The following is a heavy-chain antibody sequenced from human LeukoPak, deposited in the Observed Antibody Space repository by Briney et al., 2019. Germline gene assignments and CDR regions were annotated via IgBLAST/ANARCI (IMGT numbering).Heavy chain of an antibody. CDR2: SHNSGET. V-gene: IGHV4-59*08. J-gene: IGHJ3*02. CDR3: ARQPASTAAFDI. CDR1: RLSMTNYY. D-gene: IGHD5-18*01. Sequence: PSETLSLTCTDSRLSMTNYYCSWIRQPPGKRLEWIAYSHNSGETKYNPSLKSRITISVDTSKSEFSLKLSSVTAADTAVYYCARQPASTAAFDIWRQGTTVTVSA.